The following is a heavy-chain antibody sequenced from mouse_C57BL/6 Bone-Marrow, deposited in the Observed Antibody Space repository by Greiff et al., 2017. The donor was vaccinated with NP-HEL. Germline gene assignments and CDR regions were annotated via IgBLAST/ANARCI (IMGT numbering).Heavy chain of an antibody. J-gene: IGHJ1*03. Sequence: VQLQQSGAELARPGASVKMSCKASGYTFTSYTMHWVKQRPGQGLEWIGYINPSSGYTKYNQKFKDKATLTADKPSSTAYMQLSSLTSEDSAVYYCARGWYFDVWGTGTMVTVSS. V-gene: IGHV1-4*01. CDR3: ARGWYFDV. CDR2: INPSSGYT. CDR1: GYTFTSYT.